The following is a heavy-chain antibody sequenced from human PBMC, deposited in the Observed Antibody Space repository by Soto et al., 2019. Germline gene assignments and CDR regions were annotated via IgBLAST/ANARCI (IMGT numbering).Heavy chain of an antibody. V-gene: IGHV4-38-2*02. D-gene: IGHD6-19*01. CDR2: IYHGGTT. CDR3: ARVHVMVVAGSTFDY. CDR1: GYSISSCSY. J-gene: IGHJ4*02. Sequence: SETLSLTCTVSGYSISSCSYWALIRQPPGKGPEWIASIYHGGTTFYNPSLKSRITISVDTSNNQFSLKLTSVTAADTAVYYCARVHVMVVAGSTFDYWGQGTLVTVSS.